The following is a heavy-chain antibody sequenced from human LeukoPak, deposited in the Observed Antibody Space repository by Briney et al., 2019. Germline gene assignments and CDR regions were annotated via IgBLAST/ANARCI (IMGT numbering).Heavy chain of an antibody. D-gene: IGHD3-9*01. Sequence: GGSLRLSCAASGFTFSSYEMHWVRQAPGKGLEWVSYISSSGSTIYYADSVKGRFTIPRDNAKNSLYLQMNSLRAEDTAVYYCARDSADNLDWGQGTLVTVSS. CDR2: ISSSGSTI. V-gene: IGHV3-48*03. CDR1: GFTFSSYE. J-gene: IGHJ4*02. CDR3: ARDSADNLD.